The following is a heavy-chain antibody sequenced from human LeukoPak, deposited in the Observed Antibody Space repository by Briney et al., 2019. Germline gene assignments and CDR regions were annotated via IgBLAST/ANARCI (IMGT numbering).Heavy chain of an antibody. Sequence: PSETLSLTCTVSGGSINSGGYYWSWIRQPPGKGLEWIAYVHHSGVTKYNPSLESRLTISLDTSKNQFSLNLSSVTAADTAVYYCVTVRGDGYSDYWGQGTLVTVSS. V-gene: IGHV4-61*08. CDR1: GGSINSGGYY. CDR3: VTVRGDGYSDY. J-gene: IGHJ4*02. CDR2: VHHSGVT. D-gene: IGHD5-24*01.